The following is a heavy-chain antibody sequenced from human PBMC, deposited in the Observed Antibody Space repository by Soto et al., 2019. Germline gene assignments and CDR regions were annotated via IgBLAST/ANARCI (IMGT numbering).Heavy chain of an antibody. D-gene: IGHD3-22*01. Sequence: GASVKVSCKASGYTFTGYYMHWVRQAPGQGLEWMGWINPNSGGTNYAQKFQGWVTMTRDTSISTAYMELSRLRSDDTAVYYCARGGKYYYDSSGYPFDYWGQGTLVTVSS. CDR1: GYTFTGYY. J-gene: IGHJ4*02. V-gene: IGHV1-2*04. CDR2: INPNSGGT. CDR3: ARGGKYYYDSSGYPFDY.